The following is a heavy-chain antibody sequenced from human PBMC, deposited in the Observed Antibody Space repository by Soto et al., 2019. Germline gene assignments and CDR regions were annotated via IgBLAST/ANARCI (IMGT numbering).Heavy chain of an antibody. CDR1: GFTFNRHS. CDR2: ISASGTST. J-gene: IGHJ3*01. V-gene: IGHV3-48*02. Sequence: EVQLVESGGGLVQPGGSLRLSCAASGFTFNRHSMSWVRQALGKGLEWVSYISASGTSTQYADFVRGRLTVSRDNAKNSLYLQINRLREDDTAVYYCARDLLLVASATGAFDVWGQGTTVTVS. CDR3: ARDLLLVASATGAFDV. D-gene: IGHD5-12*01.